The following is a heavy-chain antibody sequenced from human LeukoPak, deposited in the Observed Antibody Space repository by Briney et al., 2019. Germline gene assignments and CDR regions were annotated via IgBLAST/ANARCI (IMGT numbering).Heavy chain of an antibody. V-gene: IGHV1-18*01. D-gene: IGHD4-17*01. Sequence: ASVKVSCKASGYTFTNYGISWVRQAPGQGLEWMGWISAYNGNTNYAQKLQGRVTMTTDTSTSTAYMELRSLRSDDTAVYYCARAPTVTTFLGAFDIWGQGTMVTVSS. J-gene: IGHJ3*02. CDR2: ISAYNGNT. CDR3: ARAPTVTTFLGAFDI. CDR1: GYTFTNYG.